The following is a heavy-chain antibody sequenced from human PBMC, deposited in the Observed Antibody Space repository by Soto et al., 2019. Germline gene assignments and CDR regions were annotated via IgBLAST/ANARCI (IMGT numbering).Heavy chain of an antibody. J-gene: IGHJ4*02. CDR1: VFSFTAYI. CDR3: AKGGWLDD. D-gene: IGHD5-12*01. CDR2: ISVSGDKT. Sequence: EVHLLESGGDLVQPGGCLRLSCAASVFSFTAYIMSWFRQAPGQGLEWVSAISVSGDKTYYTDSVKGRFTISRDDAKNTLYLQLNSLRVDDTAIYYCAKGGWLDDCGQGTLVTVSS. V-gene: IGHV3-23*01.